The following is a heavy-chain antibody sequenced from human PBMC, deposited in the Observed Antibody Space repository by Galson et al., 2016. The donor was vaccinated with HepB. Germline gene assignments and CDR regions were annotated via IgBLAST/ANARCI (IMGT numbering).Heavy chain of an antibody. Sequence: PALVNPTQTLTLTCTFSGFSLSTSGMCVSWIRQPPGRALEWLALIDWGDDKYYSTSLKTRLTISKDTSKNQVVLTMTNMDPVDTATYYCARIKGRRDGYNFHNAFDIWGQGTMVTVSS. J-gene: IGHJ3*02. CDR1: GFSLSTSGMC. D-gene: IGHD5-24*01. CDR3: ARIKGRRDGYNFHNAFDI. V-gene: IGHV2-70*01. CDR2: IDWGDDK.